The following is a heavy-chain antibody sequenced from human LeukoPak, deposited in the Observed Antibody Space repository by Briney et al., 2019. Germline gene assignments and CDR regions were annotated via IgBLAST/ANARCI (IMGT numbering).Heavy chain of an antibody. CDR2: IKSDGST. CDR3: ARAPSEIGGYYPEYFRH. CDR1: GFTFSTYW. J-gene: IGHJ1*01. Sequence: GGSLRLSCAASGFTFSTYWMHWVRQAPGKGLVWVSRIKSDGSTNYADSVRGRFTISRDNANNTLSLLMNSLRPEDTGVYYCARAPSEIGGYYPEYFRHWGQGTMVTVSS. D-gene: IGHD3-22*01. V-gene: IGHV3-74*01.